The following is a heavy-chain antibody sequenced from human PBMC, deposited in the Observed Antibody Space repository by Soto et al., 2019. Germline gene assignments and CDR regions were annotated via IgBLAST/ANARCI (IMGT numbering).Heavy chain of an antibody. CDR2: IVPTLRIT. J-gene: IGHJ5*02. D-gene: IGHD1-26*01. Sequence: QVQLVQSGAEVKKPGASLRVSCETSGGTSTIYTITWVRQAPGQGLQWMGRIVPTLRITNYAQEFQGRLTITADSSTSTAHIELTSLTSEYTAVYYCATDKYGAGRVGVHSWGQGTLVTVSS. CDR3: ATDKYGAGRVGVHS. V-gene: IGHV1-69*08. CDR1: GGTSTIYT.